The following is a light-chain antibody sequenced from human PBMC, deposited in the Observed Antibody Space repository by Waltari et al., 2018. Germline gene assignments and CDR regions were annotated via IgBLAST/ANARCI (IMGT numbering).Light chain of an antibody. CDR2: DAS. Sequence: ETLMTQSPATLSVSPGERATLSCRASQSVSRKLAWYQQKPGQAPRLLIFDASIRATGTPARFSGSGSGTEFTLTISSLQSEDLAVYYCQQYNDWPPELTFGGGTKVEIK. J-gene: IGKJ4*01. CDR1: QSVSRK. CDR3: QQYNDWPPELT. V-gene: IGKV3-15*01.